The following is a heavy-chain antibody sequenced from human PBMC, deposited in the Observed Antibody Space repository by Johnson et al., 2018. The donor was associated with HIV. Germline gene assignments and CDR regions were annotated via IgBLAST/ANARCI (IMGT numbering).Heavy chain of an antibody. Sequence: VQLVESGGGLVQPGGSLRLSCAASGFSVSSTYMSWVRQAPGKGLEWVSVIYSGGSTYYADSVKGRFTISRDNSNNTLYLQMNSLRAEDTAVYYCARDYPYDRSPRGAFDIWGQGTMVTVSS. CDR3: ARDYPYDRSPRGAFDI. V-gene: IGHV3-66*01. D-gene: IGHD3-22*01. J-gene: IGHJ3*02. CDR1: GFSVSSTY. CDR2: IYSGGST.